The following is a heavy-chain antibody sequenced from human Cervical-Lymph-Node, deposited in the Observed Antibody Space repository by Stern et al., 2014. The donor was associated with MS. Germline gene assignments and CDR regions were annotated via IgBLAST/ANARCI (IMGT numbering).Heavy chain of an antibody. Sequence: QVQLQESGPGLVKPSQTLSLTCSVSGDSISTGSYFWTWIRQPAGKGLEWMGRIYTSGTTHYNPSLKSRVTISLDTSKNPFSLNLPSVTAADTAVYFCARFGYYYYYDMDVWGQGTTVTVSS. CDR2: IYTSGTT. D-gene: IGHD3-10*01. J-gene: IGHJ6*02. CDR1: GDSISTGSYF. V-gene: IGHV4-61*02. CDR3: ARFGYYYYYDMDV.